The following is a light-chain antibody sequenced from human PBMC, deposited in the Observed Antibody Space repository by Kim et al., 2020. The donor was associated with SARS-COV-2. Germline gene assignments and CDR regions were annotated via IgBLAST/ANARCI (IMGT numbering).Light chain of an antibody. CDR3: QQYDVDPET. Sequence: ASVGDRVTISCRTSQNIHIWLAWFQQKPGKAPRVLMYKASTLESVVPSRFSGSGSGTEFTLSINSLQPDDYATYYCQQYDVDPETFGQGTKVDIK. CDR1: QNIHIW. CDR2: KAS. J-gene: IGKJ1*01. V-gene: IGKV1-5*03.